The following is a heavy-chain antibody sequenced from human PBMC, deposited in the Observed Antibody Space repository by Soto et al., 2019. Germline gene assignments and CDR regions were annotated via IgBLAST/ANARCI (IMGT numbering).Heavy chain of an antibody. CDR3: ARVLYYGSGSYSPYGMDV. Sequence: QVQLVQSGAEVKKPGSSVKVSCKTSGVSFNNNGIGWVRQAPGHGLEWMGGVSPPFRTSNYARKFQGRISNTADASTGTVNMELSSLTSEDTDQSYCARVLYYGSGSYSPYGMDVWGQGTTVTVSS. J-gene: IGHJ6*02. CDR1: GVSFNNNG. D-gene: IGHD3-10*01. V-gene: IGHV1-69*01. CDR2: VSPPFRTS.